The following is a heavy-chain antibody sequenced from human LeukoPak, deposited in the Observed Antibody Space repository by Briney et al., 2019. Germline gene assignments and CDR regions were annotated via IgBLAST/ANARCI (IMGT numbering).Heavy chain of an antibody. J-gene: IGHJ4*02. CDR1: GFNFGDYA. D-gene: IGHD3-22*01. CDR2: IRGKTYGGTT. Sequence: PGGSLRLSCIASGFNFGDYAVSWVRQAPGKGLEWVGFIRGKTYGGTTDYAASVEGRFTISRDDSKSFAYLQMNSLKTEDTAVYFCARAYDTSGYYQAYWGQGTLVTVSS. CDR3: ARAYDTSGYYQAY. V-gene: IGHV3-49*04.